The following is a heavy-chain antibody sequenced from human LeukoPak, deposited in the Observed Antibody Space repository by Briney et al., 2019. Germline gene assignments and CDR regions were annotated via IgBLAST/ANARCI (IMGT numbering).Heavy chain of an antibody. Sequence: GGSLRLSCEGSGFTFSSYWMSWVRQAPGKGLEWVANIKYDGSEKYYVDSVKGRFTLSRDNAKNSLYLQMNSLRAEDTAVYYCARYSRPSGFDFGYWGQGTLVTVSS. D-gene: IGHD6-6*01. V-gene: IGHV3-7*03. CDR3: ARYSRPSGFDFGY. CDR1: GFTFSSYW. J-gene: IGHJ4*02. CDR2: IKYDGSEK.